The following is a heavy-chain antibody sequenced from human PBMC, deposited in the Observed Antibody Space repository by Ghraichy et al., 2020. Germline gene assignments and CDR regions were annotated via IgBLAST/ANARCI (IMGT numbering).Heavy chain of an antibody. CDR3: ARDVAVIDSTPIGYYYGLDV. D-gene: IGHD2/OR15-2a*01. Sequence: ASVKVSCKASGYSFTIYYVNWVRQVPGQGLEWMGMINPSDGSTKYTQKFQGRVIMTRDTSTGTVYMELSTLRSEDTAIYYCARDVAVIDSTPIGYYYGLDVWGQGTTVTVYS. V-gene: IGHV1-46*03. CDR2: INPSDGST. J-gene: IGHJ6*02. CDR1: GYSFTIYY.